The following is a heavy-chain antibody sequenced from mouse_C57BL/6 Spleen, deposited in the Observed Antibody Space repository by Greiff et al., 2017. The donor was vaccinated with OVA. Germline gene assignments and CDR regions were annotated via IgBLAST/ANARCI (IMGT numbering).Heavy chain of an antibody. CDR1: GYTFTGYW. Sequence: QVQLQQSGAELMKPGASVKLSCKATGYTFTGYWIEWVKQRPGHGLEWIGEILPGSGSTNNNEKFKGKATFTADTSSNTAYMQLSSLTTEDSAIYYCASLYYYGRGDYWGQGTTLTVSS. V-gene: IGHV1-9*01. D-gene: IGHD1-1*01. CDR2: ILPGSGST. CDR3: ASLYYYGRGDY. J-gene: IGHJ2*01.